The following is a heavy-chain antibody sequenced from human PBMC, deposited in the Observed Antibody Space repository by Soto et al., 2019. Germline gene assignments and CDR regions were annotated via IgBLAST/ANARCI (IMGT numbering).Heavy chain of an antibody. CDR2: INAGNGNT. J-gene: IGHJ5*02. CDR1: GYTFTSYA. Sequence: GASVKVSCKASGYTFTSYAMHWVRQAPGQRLEWMGWINAGNGNTKYSQKFQGRVTITRDTSASTAYMELSSLRSEDTAVYYCASSPTVVVPAASWFDLWGQGTLVTVSS. D-gene: IGHD2-2*01. CDR3: ASSPTVVVPAASWFDL. V-gene: IGHV1-3*01.